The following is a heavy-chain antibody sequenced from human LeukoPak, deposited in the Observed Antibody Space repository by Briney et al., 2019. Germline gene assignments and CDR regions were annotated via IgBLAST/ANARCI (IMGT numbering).Heavy chain of an antibody. V-gene: IGHV4-4*07. D-gene: IGHD3-10*01. J-gene: IGHJ4*02. CDR2: LYPSGSS. CDR3: ARDLSGSLYFDY. Sequence: SSETLSLTCTVSGASISPYYWTWIRQPAGKGLEWIGRLYPSGSSDYNPSLKSRVSISVGTSNNQFSLRVTSVTAADTAIYYCARDLSGSLYFDYWGQGILVTVSA. CDR1: GASISPYY.